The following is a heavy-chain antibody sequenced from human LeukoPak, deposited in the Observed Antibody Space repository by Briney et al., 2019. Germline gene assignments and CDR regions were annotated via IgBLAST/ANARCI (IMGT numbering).Heavy chain of an antibody. CDR2: TYYRSKWYN. CDR1: GGSVYNKNAA. J-gene: IGHJ4*02. CDR3: ARDLDGFDY. Sequence: SQTLSLTCDFGGGSVYNKNAAWNWIRQSPSRGLEWLGRTYYRSKWYNDYAISVKSRITIKPDTAKNQFSLQLNSVTPEDTAVFYCARDLDGFDYWGQGIQVTVSS. V-gene: IGHV6-1*01.